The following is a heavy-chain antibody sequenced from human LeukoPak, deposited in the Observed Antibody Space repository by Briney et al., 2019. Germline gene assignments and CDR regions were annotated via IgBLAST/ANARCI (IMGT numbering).Heavy chain of an antibody. J-gene: IGHJ6*03. Sequence: ALVKVSCKASGYTFTSYGINWVRQAPGQGLEWMGWISAYNGDTNYAQKLQGRVTMTTDTSTSTAYMELRSLRSDDTAVYYCARTGGFGEFRYYYMDVWGKGTTVTISS. CDR2: ISAYNGDT. D-gene: IGHD3-10*01. CDR3: ARTGGFGEFRYYYMDV. V-gene: IGHV1-18*01. CDR1: GYTFTSYG.